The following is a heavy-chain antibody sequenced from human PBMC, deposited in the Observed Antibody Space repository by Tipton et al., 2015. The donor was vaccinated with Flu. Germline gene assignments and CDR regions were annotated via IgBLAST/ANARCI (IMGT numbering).Heavy chain of an antibody. CDR3: ATEVVVTN. Sequence: SLRLSCAASGFTFSTSAMSWVRQAPGKGLEWVSAISGSGATTYYADSVKGRFTISRDNAKNSLYLQMNSLRAEDTAVYYCATEVVVTNWGQGTLVTVSS. V-gene: IGHV3-23*01. CDR1: GFTFSTSA. J-gene: IGHJ4*02. CDR2: ISGSGATT. D-gene: IGHD3-22*01.